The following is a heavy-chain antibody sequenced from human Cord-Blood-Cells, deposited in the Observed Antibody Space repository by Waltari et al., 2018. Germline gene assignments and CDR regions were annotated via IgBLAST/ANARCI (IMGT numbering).Heavy chain of an antibody. CDR1: GGSSSGYY. V-gene: IGHV4-34*01. CDR3: ARGRGTVWWLPTRAVWFDP. Sequence: QVQLQQWGAGLLKPSETLSLTCAVYGGSSSGYYWSWIRPPPGKGREGIGESNPRGRTTYNPALKSRLNIAVGTSKHQFSLKLSSVTAADTAVDYCARGRGTVWWLPTRAVWFDPWGQGTLVTVSS. J-gene: IGHJ5*02. D-gene: IGHD5-12*01. CDR2: SNPRGRT.